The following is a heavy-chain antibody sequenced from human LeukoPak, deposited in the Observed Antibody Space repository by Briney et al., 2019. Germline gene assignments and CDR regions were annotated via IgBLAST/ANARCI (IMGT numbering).Heavy chain of an antibody. CDR3: ARDRAYYYGSGSYYNGGILDY. Sequence: PGGSLRLSCAASGFTFSSYSMNWVRQAPGKGLEWVSSISSSSSYIYYADSVKGRFTISRDNAKSSLYLQMNSLRAEDTAVYYCARDRAYYYGSGSYYNGGILDYWGQGTLVTVSS. CDR2: ISSSSSYI. V-gene: IGHV3-21*01. CDR1: GFTFSSYS. J-gene: IGHJ4*02. D-gene: IGHD3-10*01.